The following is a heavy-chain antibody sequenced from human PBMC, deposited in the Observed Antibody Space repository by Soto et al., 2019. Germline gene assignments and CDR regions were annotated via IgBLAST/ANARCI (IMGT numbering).Heavy chain of an antibody. CDR1: GFTVSSNY. J-gene: IGHJ6*03. Sequence: GGSLRLSCAASGFTVSSNYMSWVRQAPGKGLEWVSVIYSGGSTYYADSVKGRFTISRHNSKNTRYLQMNSLRAEDTAVYYCASGIYGDPFYYYYYMDVWGKGTTVTVSS. CDR2: IYSGGST. CDR3: ASGIYGDPFYYYYYMDV. D-gene: IGHD4-17*01. V-gene: IGHV3-53*04.